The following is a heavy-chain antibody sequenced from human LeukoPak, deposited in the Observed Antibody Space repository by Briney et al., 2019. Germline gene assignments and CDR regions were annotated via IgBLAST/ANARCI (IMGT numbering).Heavy chain of an antibody. J-gene: IGHJ4*02. D-gene: IGHD2-2*01. CDR2: IKSKTDGGTT. CDR3: TTDCSSTSCSFDIDY. V-gene: IGHV3-15*01. Sequence: GGSLRPSCAASGFTFSNAWMGWVRQAPGKGLEWVGRIKSKTDGGTTDYAAPVKGRFTISRDDSKNTLYLQMNSLKTEDAAVYYCTTDCSSTSCSFDIDYWGQGTLVTVSS. CDR1: GFTFSNAW.